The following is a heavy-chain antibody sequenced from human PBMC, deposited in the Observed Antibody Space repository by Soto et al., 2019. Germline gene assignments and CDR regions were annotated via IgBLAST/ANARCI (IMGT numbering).Heavy chain of an antibody. Sequence: SVKVSCKASGGTFSSYAISWVRQAPGQGLEWMGGIIPIFGTANYAQKFQGRVTITADESTSTAYMELSSLRSEDTAVYYCARDLLGYCTNGVCYTPDAFDIWGKGTMVTVSS. CDR3: ARDLLGYCTNGVCYTPDAFDI. V-gene: IGHV1-69*13. J-gene: IGHJ3*02. D-gene: IGHD2-8*01. CDR2: IIPIFGTA. CDR1: GGTFSSYA.